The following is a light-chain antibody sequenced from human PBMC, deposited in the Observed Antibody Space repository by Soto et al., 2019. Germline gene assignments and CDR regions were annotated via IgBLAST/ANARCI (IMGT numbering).Light chain of an antibody. J-gene: IGLJ1*01. V-gene: IGLV1-44*01. CDR2: SNH. CDR1: SGSLS. Sequence: QSVLTQPPSASGTPGQRVTISCSASSGSLSVDWYQHLPGTAPKLLIQSNHQRPSGVPDRFSGSKSGTSASLSISGLKSEDDADYYCAAWDDSLNGLYVFGTGTKLTVL. CDR3: AAWDDSLNGLYV.